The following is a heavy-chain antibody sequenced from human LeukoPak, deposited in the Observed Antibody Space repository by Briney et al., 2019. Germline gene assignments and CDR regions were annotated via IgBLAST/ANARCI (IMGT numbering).Heavy chain of an antibody. Sequence: SETLSLTCTVSGGSISSYYWSWIRQPPGKGLEWIGYIYYSGSTNYNPSLKSRVTISVDTSKNQFSLKLSSVTAADTAVYYCARQRRYCSSTSCYDPPINWFDPWGQGTLVTVSS. CDR3: ARQRRYCSSTSCYDPPINWFDP. CDR1: GGSISSYY. V-gene: IGHV4-59*01. D-gene: IGHD2-2*01. CDR2: IYYSGST. J-gene: IGHJ5*02.